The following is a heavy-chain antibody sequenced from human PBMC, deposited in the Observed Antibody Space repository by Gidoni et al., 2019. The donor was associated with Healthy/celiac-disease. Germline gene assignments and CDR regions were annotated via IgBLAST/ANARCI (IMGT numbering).Heavy chain of an antibody. CDR1: GFTFDDYA. CDR3: AKDREYFDWYPLGFDY. CDR2: ISWNSCSI. Sequence: EVQLVESGGGLVQPGRSLRLSCAASGFTFDDYAMHWVRQAPGKGLEWVSGISWNSCSIGDADSVKGRFTSSRDNAKNSLYLQMNSLRAEDTALYYCAKDREYFDWYPLGFDYWGQGTLVTVSS. J-gene: IGHJ4*02. D-gene: IGHD3-9*01. V-gene: IGHV3-9*01.